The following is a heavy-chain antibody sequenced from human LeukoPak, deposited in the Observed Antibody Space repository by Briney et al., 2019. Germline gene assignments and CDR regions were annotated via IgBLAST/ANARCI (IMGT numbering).Heavy chain of an antibody. J-gene: IGHJ6*03. CDR2: IYYSGST. CDR3: ARGVHVNYYYYMDV. V-gene: IGHV4-39*07. Sequence: SETLSLTCTVSGGSISSYYWGWIRQPPGKGLVWIGSIYYSGSTYYNPSLKSRVTISVDTSKNQFSLKLSSVTAADTAVYYCARGVHVNYYYYMDVWGKGTTVTISS. CDR1: GGSISSYY. D-gene: IGHD2/OR15-2a*01.